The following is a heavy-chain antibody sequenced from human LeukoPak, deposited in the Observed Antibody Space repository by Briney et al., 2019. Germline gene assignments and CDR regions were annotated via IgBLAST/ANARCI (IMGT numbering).Heavy chain of an antibody. CDR2: INQDGSEK. CDR1: GFTFSIYW. V-gene: IGHV3-7*01. Sequence: PGGSLRLSCAASGFTFSIYWMSWVRQAPGKGLEWVANINQDGSEKYYVDSVKGRFTISRDNAQNSLYLQMNSLRAEDTAVYYCARGVYNYDYWGQGTLVTVSS. D-gene: IGHD5/OR15-5a*01. CDR3: ARGVYNYDY. J-gene: IGHJ4*02.